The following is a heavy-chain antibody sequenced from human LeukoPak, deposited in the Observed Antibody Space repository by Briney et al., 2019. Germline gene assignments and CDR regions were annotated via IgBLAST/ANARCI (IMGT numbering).Heavy chain of an antibody. Sequence: GGSLRLSCAASGFTFSNYAIHWVRQAPGKGLEWVAVISYDGNNKYYADSVKGRFTISRDNSKNTLYLQLNSLRAEDTAVYHCARGGGNSAWFYYFDYWGQGTLVTVSS. V-gene: IGHV3-30-3*01. D-gene: IGHD6-19*01. J-gene: IGHJ4*02. CDR1: GFTFSNYA. CDR2: ISYDGNNK. CDR3: ARGGGNSAWFYYFDY.